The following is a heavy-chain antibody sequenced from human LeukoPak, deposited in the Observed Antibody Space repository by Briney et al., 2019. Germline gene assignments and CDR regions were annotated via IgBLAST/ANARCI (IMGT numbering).Heavy chain of an antibody. CDR1: GGSINSNNIY. Sequence: KPSETLSLTCSVSGGSINSNNIYWGWIRQPPGMGLEWIVSIYHSWSTYYNPSLKSRVTTSLDTSKNQFSLRLTSVTAADTALYYCVRAVGGWDRYYYYYIDVWGKGTTVTVSS. CDR3: VRAVGGWDRYYYYYIDV. J-gene: IGHJ6*03. V-gene: IGHV4-39*07. CDR2: IYHSWST. D-gene: IGHD1-26*01.